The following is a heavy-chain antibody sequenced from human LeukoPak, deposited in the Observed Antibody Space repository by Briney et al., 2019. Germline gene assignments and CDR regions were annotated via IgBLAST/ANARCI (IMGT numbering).Heavy chain of an antibody. J-gene: IGHJ2*01. Sequence: GGSLRLSCAASGFTFSSFAMRWGRQVPGKGLEWVSGFSGSDGSTVYADSVKGRFTISRDNSKNTLYLQMNSLRAEDTAVYYCAKDRYCSGGSCSGSFYLWGRGTLVTVSS. D-gene: IGHD2-15*01. CDR1: GFTFSSFA. V-gene: IGHV3-23*01. CDR2: FSGSDGST. CDR3: AKDRYCSGGSCSGSFYL.